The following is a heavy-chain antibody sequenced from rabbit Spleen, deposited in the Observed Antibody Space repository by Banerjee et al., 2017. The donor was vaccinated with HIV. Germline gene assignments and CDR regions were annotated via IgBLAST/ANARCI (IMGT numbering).Heavy chain of an antibody. V-gene: IGHV1S45*01. CDR3: ARDTGSSFSGYGMDL. D-gene: IGHD8-1*01. J-gene: IGHJ6*01. CDR1: GFSFSSSYD. Sequence: QEQLVESGGGLVKPGASLTLICTASGFSFSSSYDMCWVRQAPGKGLECIACIYADSSGSTYYASWAKGRFTISKTSSTTVTLEMTSLTAADTATYFCARDTGSSFSGYGMDLWGPGTLVTVS. CDR2: IYADSSGST.